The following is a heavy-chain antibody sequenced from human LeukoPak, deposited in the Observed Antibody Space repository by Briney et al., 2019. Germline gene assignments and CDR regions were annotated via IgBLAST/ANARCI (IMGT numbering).Heavy chain of an antibody. CDR2: IYHSGST. Sequence: SETLSLTCTVSGGSISSYYWGWIRQPPGKGLEWIGSIYHSGSTYYNPSLKSRVTISVDTSKNQFSLKLSSVTAADTAVYYCARDPSEYCSGGSCYFLRASAFDIWGQGTMVTVSS. J-gene: IGHJ3*02. V-gene: IGHV4-38-2*02. CDR1: GGSISSYY. D-gene: IGHD2-15*01. CDR3: ARDPSEYCSGGSCYFLRASAFDI.